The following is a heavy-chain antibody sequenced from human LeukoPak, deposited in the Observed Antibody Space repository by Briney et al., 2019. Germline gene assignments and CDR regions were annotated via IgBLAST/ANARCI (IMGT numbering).Heavy chain of an antibody. D-gene: IGHD5-12*01. CDR1: GFIVSSNY. V-gene: IGHV3-53*01. CDR2: IYSGGST. CDR3: ASSGHSGYDIDY. Sequence: GGSLRLSCAASGFIVSSNYMSWVRQAPGKGLEWVSVIYSGGSTYYADSVKGRFTISRDNSKNTLYLQMNSLRAEDTAVYYCASSGHSGYDIDYWGQGTLVTVSS. J-gene: IGHJ4*02.